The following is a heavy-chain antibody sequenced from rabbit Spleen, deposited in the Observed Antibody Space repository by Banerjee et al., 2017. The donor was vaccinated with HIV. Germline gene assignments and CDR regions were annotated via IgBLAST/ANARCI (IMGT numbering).Heavy chain of an antibody. Sequence: QEQLEESGGGLVKPEGSLTLTCTPSGFSFSSSYYMCWARQAPGKGLEWIACIYTSNTGNTYYATWAQGRFTISKASSTTVTLQVTRLTAADTATYFCTRHLFGGVGWVFDLWGPGTLVTVS. J-gene: IGHJ4*01. CDR2: IYTSNTGNT. V-gene: IGHV1S45*01. D-gene: IGHD5-1*01. CDR1: GFSFSSSYY. CDR3: TRHLFGGVGWVFDL.